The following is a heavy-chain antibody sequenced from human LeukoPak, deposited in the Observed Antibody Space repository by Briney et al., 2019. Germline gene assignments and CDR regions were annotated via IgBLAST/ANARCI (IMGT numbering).Heavy chain of an antibody. CDR1: GFTFINYA. V-gene: IGHV3-23*01. J-gene: IGHJ4*02. Sequence: GGSLRLSYAASGFTFINYAMSWVRQAPGKGLEWVSVISGGGGSTYYADSVKGRFTISRDNSKNTLYLQMNSLRADDTAIYHCAKATIIVVPAASFDYWGQGTLVTVSS. CDR3: AKATIIVVPAASFDY. D-gene: IGHD2-2*01. CDR2: ISGGGGST.